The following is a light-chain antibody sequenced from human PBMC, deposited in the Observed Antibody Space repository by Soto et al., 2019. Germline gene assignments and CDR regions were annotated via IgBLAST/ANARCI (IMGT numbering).Light chain of an antibody. CDR1: RSDVGGYNY. Sequence: QSALTQPAAVSGSPGQSITISCTGTRSDVGGYNYVSWYQQHPGKAPKLMIYEVSNRPSGVSNRFSGSKSDNTASLTISGLQAGDEADYYCSSYTSNSTYVFGTGTKVTVL. J-gene: IGLJ1*01. CDR2: EVS. CDR3: SSYTSNSTYV. V-gene: IGLV2-14*01.